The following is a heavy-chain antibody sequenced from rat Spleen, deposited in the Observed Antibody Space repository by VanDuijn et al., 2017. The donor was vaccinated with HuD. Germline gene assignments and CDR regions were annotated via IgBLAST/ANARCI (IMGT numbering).Heavy chain of an antibody. V-gene: IGHV5-20*01. CDR1: GFTFSDYY. D-gene: IGHD4-1*01. CDR2: INYDGVIT. Sequence: EVQLVESGGGLVQPGRSLKLSCAASGFTFSDYYMAWVRQAPTKGLEWVASINYDGVITYYRDSVKGRFTISRDNAKSSLYLQMDSLGSEDTATYYCTTHGGAFDYWGQGVMVTVSS. CDR3: TTHGGAFDY. J-gene: IGHJ2*01.